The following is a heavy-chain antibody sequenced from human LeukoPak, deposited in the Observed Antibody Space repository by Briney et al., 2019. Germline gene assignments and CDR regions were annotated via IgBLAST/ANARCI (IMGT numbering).Heavy chain of an antibody. J-gene: IGHJ6*03. Sequence: GGSLRLSCAASGFTFSDYYMSWIRQAPGKGLEWVSYISSSGSTIYYADSVKGRFTISRDNAKNSLYLQMNSLRAEDTAVYYCARVVAQYLRPSYYYYMDVWGKGTTVTVSS. D-gene: IGHD5-12*01. CDR3: ARVVAQYLRPSYYYYMDV. CDR2: ISSSGSTI. V-gene: IGHV3-11*04. CDR1: GFTFSDYY.